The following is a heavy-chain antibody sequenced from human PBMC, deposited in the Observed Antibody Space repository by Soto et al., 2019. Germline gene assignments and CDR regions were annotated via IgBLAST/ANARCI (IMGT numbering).Heavy chain of an antibody. CDR3: ARATGDSSGRYFDY. J-gene: IGHJ4*02. CDR1: GFTFSDYY. D-gene: IGHD3-22*01. Sequence: GGSLRLSCAASGFTFSDYYMSWIRQAPGKGLEWVSYISSSSSYTNYADSVKGRFTISRDNAKNSLYLQMNSLRAEDTAVYYCARATGDSSGRYFDYWGQGTLVTVSS. CDR2: ISSSSSYT. V-gene: IGHV3-11*06.